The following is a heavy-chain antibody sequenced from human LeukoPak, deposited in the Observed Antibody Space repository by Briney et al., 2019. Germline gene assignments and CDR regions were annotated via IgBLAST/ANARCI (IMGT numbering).Heavy chain of an antibody. CDR3: TKDVTGNYDS. Sequence: GGSLRLSCAASGFTFSSYWMHWVRPAPGKGLVWVSRINTDGSSTNYADSVKGRFTISRDNAKNTMYLQMNSLRAEDTAVYYCTKDVTGNYDSWGQGTLVTVSS. J-gene: IGHJ4*02. V-gene: IGHV3-74*01. CDR1: GFTFSSYW. D-gene: IGHD1-20*01. CDR2: INTDGSST.